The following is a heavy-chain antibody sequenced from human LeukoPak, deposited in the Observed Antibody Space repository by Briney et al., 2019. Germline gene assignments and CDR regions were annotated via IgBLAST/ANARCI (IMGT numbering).Heavy chain of an antibody. D-gene: IGHD2-2*01. CDR2: INHSGST. CDR3: ARGGGLSIVVVPAAIWFDP. CDR1: GGSFSGYY. J-gene: IGHJ5*02. Sequence: SETLSLTCAVYGGSFSGYYWSWIRQPPGKGLEWIGEINHSGSTNYNPSLKSRVTISVDTSKNQFSPKLSSVTAADTAVYYCARGGGLSIVVVPAAIWFDPWGQGTLVTVSS. V-gene: IGHV4-34*01.